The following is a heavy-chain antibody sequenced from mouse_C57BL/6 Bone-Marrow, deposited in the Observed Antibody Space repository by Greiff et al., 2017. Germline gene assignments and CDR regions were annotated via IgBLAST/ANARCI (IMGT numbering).Heavy chain of an antibody. J-gene: IGHJ1*03. D-gene: IGHD2-10*01. CDR2: IYPRSGNT. V-gene: IGHV1-81*01. CDR1: GYTFTSYG. Sequence: QVQLQQSGAELARPGASVKLSCKASGYTFTSYGISWVKQRTGQGLEWIGEIYPRSGNTYYNEKFKGKATLTADKSSSTAYMGLRSLTSEDSAVYFCAEAYPYRYFDVWGTGTTVTVSS. CDR3: AEAYPYRYFDV.